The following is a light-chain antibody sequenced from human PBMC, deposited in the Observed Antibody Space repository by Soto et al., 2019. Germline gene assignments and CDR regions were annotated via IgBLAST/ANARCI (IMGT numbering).Light chain of an antibody. CDR1: SSNIGSNA. CDR2: SNN. V-gene: IGLV1-44*01. Sequence: QSVLTQPPSASGTPGQRVTISCSGSSSNIGSNAVNWYQQLPGTDPKLLIYSNNQQPSGVPDRFSGSKSGTSASLAISGLQSEDEADYYCAAWDDRLNGVVFGGGTKLTVL. J-gene: IGLJ2*01. CDR3: AAWDDRLNGVV.